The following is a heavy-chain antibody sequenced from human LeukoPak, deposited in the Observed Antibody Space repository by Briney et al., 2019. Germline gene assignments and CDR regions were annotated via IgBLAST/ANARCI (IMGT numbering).Heavy chain of an antibody. Sequence: GESLKISCKGSGYSFTTYWIGWVRQMPGKGLEWTGVIYPGDSDPRYSPSFQGQVTISADKSISTAYLQWSSLKASDTAMYYCARRASYYEYLDYWGQGTLVTVSS. CDR1: GYSFTTYW. V-gene: IGHV5-51*01. J-gene: IGHJ4*02. CDR3: ARRASYYEYLDY. CDR2: IYPGDSDP. D-gene: IGHD1-26*01.